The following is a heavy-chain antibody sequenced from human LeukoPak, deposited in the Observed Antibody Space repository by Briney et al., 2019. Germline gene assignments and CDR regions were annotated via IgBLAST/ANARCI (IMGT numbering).Heavy chain of an antibody. CDR2: MYSGGST. D-gene: IGHD4-17*01. V-gene: IGHV3-53*04. J-gene: IGHJ4*02. CDR3: ARGGGDYNPFDY. Sequence: PGGSLRLSCAVSGFTVSSNYMSWVRQAPGKGLEWVSVMYSGGSTYYADSVKGRFTISRHNSKNTLYLEIHSLRPDDTAVYYCARGGGDYNPFDYWGQGTLVTVSS. CDR1: GFTVSSNY.